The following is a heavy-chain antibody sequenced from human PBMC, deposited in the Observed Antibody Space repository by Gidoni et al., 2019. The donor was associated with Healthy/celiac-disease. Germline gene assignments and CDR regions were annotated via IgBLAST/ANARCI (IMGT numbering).Heavy chain of an antibody. CDR1: GVTFSSYA. Sequence: QVQLVEAGGGVVQPGRSMRLSGAAPGVTFSSYAMHWVRQAPGKGLEWVAVISYDGSNKYYADSVKGRFTISRDNSKNTLYLQMNSLRAEDTAVYYCARGTGAVAGTFDYWGQGTLVTVSS. CDR3: ARGTGAVAGTFDY. CDR2: ISYDGSNK. D-gene: IGHD6-19*01. J-gene: IGHJ4*02. V-gene: IGHV3-30*04.